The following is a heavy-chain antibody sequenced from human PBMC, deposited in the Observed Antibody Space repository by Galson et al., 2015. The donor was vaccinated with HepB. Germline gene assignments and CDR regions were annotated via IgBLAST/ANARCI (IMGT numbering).Heavy chain of an antibody. V-gene: IGHV3-11*06. Sequence: SLRLSCAASGFTFSDYYMNWIRQAPGKGLEWVSYISSSSSYIYYADSVKGRFTISRDNAKNSLYLQMNSLRAEDTAVYYCARDGQLLGALDAFDIWGQGTMVTVSS. D-gene: IGHD3-16*01. J-gene: IGHJ3*02. CDR1: GFTFSDYY. CDR2: ISSSSSYI. CDR3: ARDGQLLGALDAFDI.